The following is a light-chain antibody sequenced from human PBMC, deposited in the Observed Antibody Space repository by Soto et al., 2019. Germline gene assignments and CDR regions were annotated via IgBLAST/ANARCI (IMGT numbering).Light chain of an antibody. V-gene: IGLV4-60*03. J-gene: IGLJ3*02. CDR2: LEGSGSY. CDR3: ETWASNTRV. CDR1: SGHSSYI. Sequence: QPVLTQSSSASASLGSSVKLTCTLSSGHSSYIIAWHQQQPGKAPRYLLKLEGSGSYNKGSEVPDRFSGSSSGADRYLTISNLQSEDEADYYCETWASNTRVFGGGTKVTVL.